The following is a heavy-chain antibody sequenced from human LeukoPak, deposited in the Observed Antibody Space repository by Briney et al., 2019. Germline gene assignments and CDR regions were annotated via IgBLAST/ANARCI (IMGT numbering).Heavy chain of an antibody. D-gene: IGHD6-13*01. Sequence: GGSLRLSCAASGFTFSSYWMSWVRQAPGKGLEWVANIKQDGSEKYYVESVKGRFTISRDNAKSSLYLQMNSLRAEDTAVYYCVGWGTCSSSWLGTFDIWGQGTMVTVSS. CDR3: VGWGTCSSSWLGTFDI. CDR1: GFTFSSYW. J-gene: IGHJ3*02. CDR2: IKQDGSEK. V-gene: IGHV3-7*05.